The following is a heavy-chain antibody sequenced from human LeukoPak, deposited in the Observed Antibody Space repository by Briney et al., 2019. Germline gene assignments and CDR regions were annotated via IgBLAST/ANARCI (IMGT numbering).Heavy chain of an antibody. CDR1: GFIFSSYV. CDR3: ARDTSTTLDY. J-gene: IGHJ4*02. V-gene: IGHV3-30*04. Sequence: GGSLRLSCAASGFIFSSYVLQWVRRAPGRGLEWVAAISSDGSNKYYTDSVKGRFTISRDNSKNTLYLQMNSLRAEDTAEYYCARDTSTTLDYWGQATLVTVSS. D-gene: IGHD2-15*01. CDR2: ISSDGSNK.